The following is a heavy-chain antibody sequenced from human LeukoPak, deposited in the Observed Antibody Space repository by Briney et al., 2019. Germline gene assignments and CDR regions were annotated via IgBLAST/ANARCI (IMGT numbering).Heavy chain of an antibody. V-gene: IGHV1-46*01. CDR2: INPSGGST. Sequence: ASVKVSCKASGYLLTTYHMHWVRQAPGQGLEWMGIINPSGGSTSYAQKFQGRVTVTSDTSTATVYMEMRSLRSEDTAVYYCARVGCSSGSCLDYYWGQGTPVTVSS. CDR1: GYLLTTYH. D-gene: IGHD2-15*01. CDR3: ARVGCSSGSCLDYY. J-gene: IGHJ4*02.